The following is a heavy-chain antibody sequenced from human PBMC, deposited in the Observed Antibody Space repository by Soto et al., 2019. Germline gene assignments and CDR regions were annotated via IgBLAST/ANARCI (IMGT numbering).Heavy chain of an antibody. CDR1: GGTFSSYA. V-gene: IGHV1-69*01. J-gene: IGHJ4*02. D-gene: IGHD6-19*01. CDR3: ARAPEGYSSGWLYGGY. CDR2: IIPIFGTA. Sequence: QVQLVQSGAEVKKPGSSVNVSCKASGGTFSSYAISWVRQAPGQGLEWMGGIIPIFGTANYAQKFQGRVTITADESTSTAYMELSSLRSEDTAVYYCARAPEGYSSGWLYGGYWGQGTLVTVSS.